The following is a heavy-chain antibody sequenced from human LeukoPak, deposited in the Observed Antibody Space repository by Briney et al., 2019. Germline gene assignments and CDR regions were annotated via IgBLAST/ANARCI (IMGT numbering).Heavy chain of an antibody. Sequence: SETLSLTCSVSGDSINSNYWSWMRHPPGKGLEWIGYIYYGGSTNYNPSLKSRASMSADTSKNQFSLNLSSVTAADTAVYHCARLLAGCPGGRCRAHFDYWGQGTLVTVSS. J-gene: IGHJ4*02. CDR2: IYYGGST. D-gene: IGHD2-15*01. CDR1: GDSINSNY. V-gene: IGHV4-59*01. CDR3: ARLLAGCPGGRCRAHFDY.